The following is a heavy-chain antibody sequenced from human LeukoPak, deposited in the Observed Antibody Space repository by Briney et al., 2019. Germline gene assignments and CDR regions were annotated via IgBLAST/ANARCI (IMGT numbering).Heavy chain of an antibody. J-gene: IGHJ4*02. D-gene: IGHD6-6*01. CDR3: ARDRSIASDY. Sequence: GGSLRLSCAASGFTSSSYWMHWVRQAPGKGLVWFSRINSDGSSTSYADSVKGRFTISRDNAKNTLYLQMNSLRAEDTAVYYCARDRSIASDYWGQGTLVTVSS. CDR1: GFTSSSYW. V-gene: IGHV3-74*01. CDR2: INSDGSST.